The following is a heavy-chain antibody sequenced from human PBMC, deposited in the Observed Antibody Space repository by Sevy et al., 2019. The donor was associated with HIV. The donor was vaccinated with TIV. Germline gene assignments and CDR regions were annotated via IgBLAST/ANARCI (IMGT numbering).Heavy chain of an antibody. CDR2: INPNTSDT. J-gene: IGHJ3*01. CDR1: GYTFTGYY. D-gene: IGHD2-21*02. CDR3: ARDFLAVTAIPSDAFDV. V-gene: IGHV1-2*02. Sequence: ASVKVSCKASGYTFTGYYVNWVRQAPGQGLEWMGWINPNTSDTVYSATFQGRVTMTRDTSISTAYMQLSRLKSDDTAVYYCARDFLAVTAIPSDAFDVWGPGTMVTVSS.